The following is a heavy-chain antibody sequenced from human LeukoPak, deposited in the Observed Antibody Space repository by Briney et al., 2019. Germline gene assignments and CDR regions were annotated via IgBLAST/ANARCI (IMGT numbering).Heavy chain of an antibody. Sequence: ASVKVSCKASGYTFTSYYMHWVRQAPGQGLEWMGIINPSGGSTSYAQKFQGRVTMTRDTSTSTVYMELSSLRSEDTAVYYCARDGIWSPYCTNGVSYPDYWGQGTLVTVSS. D-gene: IGHD2-8*01. CDR1: GYTFTSYY. V-gene: IGHV1-46*01. J-gene: IGHJ4*02. CDR3: ARDGIWSPYCTNGVSYPDY. CDR2: INPSGGST.